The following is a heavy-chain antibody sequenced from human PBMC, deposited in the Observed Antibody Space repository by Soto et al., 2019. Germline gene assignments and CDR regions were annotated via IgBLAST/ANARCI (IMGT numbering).Heavy chain of an antibody. J-gene: IGHJ3*02. CDR3: ARDTSTSRAFDI. Sequence: SLRLSCAASGFTFSSYSMNWVRQAPGKGLEWVSSISSSSSYIYYADSVKGRFTISRDNAKNSLYLQMNSLRAEDTAVYYCARDTSTSRAFDIWGQGTMVTVSS. V-gene: IGHV3-21*01. CDR2: ISSSSSYI. CDR1: GFTFSSYS.